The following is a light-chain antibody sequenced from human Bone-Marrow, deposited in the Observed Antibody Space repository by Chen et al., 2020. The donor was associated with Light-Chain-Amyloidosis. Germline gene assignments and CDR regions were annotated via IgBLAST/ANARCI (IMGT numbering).Light chain of an antibody. CDR3: QVWDRSSDRPV. Sequence: SYVLTQPSSVSVAPGQTATIDCGGNNIGSTSVHWYQQTPGQAPLLVVYDDSDRPSGIPARLSGSNSGKTATLTISRVEAGDEADYYCQVWDRSSDRPVFGGGTKLTVL. V-gene: IGLV3-21*02. CDR1: NIGSTS. CDR2: DDS. J-gene: IGLJ3*02.